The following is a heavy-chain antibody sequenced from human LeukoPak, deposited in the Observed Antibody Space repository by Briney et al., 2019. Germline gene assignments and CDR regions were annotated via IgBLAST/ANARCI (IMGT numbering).Heavy chain of an antibody. CDR1: GFTVDDYA. CDR3: AKEMKWELSLSHRADFDY. D-gene: IGHD1-26*01. CDR2: ISGDGSST. V-gene: IGHV3-43*02. Sequence: AGSLRLSCAASGFTVDDYAMHWVRQAPGKGLEWVSLISGDGSSTYYADSVKGRFTIYRDNSKNSLYLQMNSLRTEDTALYYCAKEMKWELSLSHRADFDYWGQGTLVTVSS. J-gene: IGHJ4*02.